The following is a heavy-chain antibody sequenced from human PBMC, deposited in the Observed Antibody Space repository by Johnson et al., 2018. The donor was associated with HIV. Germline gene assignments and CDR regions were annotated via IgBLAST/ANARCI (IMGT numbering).Heavy chain of an antibody. Sequence: QMQLVESGGGVVQPGRSLRLSCAASGFTFSSYAMHWVRQAPGKGLEWVAVISYDGSNKYYADSVKGRFTISRDNSKNTLHLQMNSLRAEDTAVYYCTKTLGYDSSGYHDGFDIWGQGTLVTVSS. CDR3: TKTLGYDSSGYHDGFDI. D-gene: IGHD3-22*01. V-gene: IGHV3-30*04. J-gene: IGHJ3*02. CDR2: ISYDGSNK. CDR1: GFTFSSYA.